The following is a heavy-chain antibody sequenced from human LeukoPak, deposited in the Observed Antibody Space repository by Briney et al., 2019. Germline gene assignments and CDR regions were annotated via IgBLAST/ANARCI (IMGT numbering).Heavy chain of an antibody. CDR3: AKPLPRYYYYYMDV. CDR1: GFTFSSYA. J-gene: IGHJ6*03. Sequence: GGYLRLSCAASGFTFSSYAMSWVRQAPGKGLEWVSAISGSADSTYYADSVKGRFTISRDNSKNTLYLQVNSLRAEDTAVYYCAKPLPRYYYYYMDVWGKGTTVTVSS. D-gene: IGHD1-14*01. V-gene: IGHV3-23*01. CDR2: ISGSADST.